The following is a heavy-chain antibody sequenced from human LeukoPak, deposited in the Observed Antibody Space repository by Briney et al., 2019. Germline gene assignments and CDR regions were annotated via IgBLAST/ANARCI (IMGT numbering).Heavy chain of an antibody. CDR1: GFTFSSYA. D-gene: IGHD3-9*01. CDR3: AKGPYYDILTGYGDY. Sequence: GGSLRLSCAASGFTFSSYAMSWVRQAPGEGLEWVSAISGSGGSTYYADSVKGRFTISRDNSKNTLYLQMNSLRAEDTAVYYCAKGPYYDILTGYGDYWGQGTLVTVSS. V-gene: IGHV3-23*01. J-gene: IGHJ4*02. CDR2: ISGSGGST.